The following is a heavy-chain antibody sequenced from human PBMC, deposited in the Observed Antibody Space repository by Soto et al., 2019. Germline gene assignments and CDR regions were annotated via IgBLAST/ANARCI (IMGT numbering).Heavy chain of an antibody. V-gene: IGHV3-33*01. CDR1: ASIFSGYG. CDR3: ARHGIGGTAFRGFCDY. J-gene: IGHJ4*02. CDR2: IWFDGSNK. Sequence: QEQLVQSGGGVVQPGRSLRLSCAASASIFSGYGMHWVRQAPGKGLEWVAVIWFDGSNKYYADSVKGRFTISRDNSNNMLDLQMDSLRAEDTAVYYCARHGIGGTAFRGFCDYWGQGTLVTVSS. D-gene: IGHD1-7*01.